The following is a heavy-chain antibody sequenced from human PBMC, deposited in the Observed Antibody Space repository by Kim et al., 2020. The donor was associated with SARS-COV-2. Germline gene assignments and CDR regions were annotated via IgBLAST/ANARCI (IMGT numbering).Heavy chain of an antibody. J-gene: IGHJ3*02. Sequence: GRFTISRDNSKNTLYLQMNSLRAEDTAVYYCARDHRDVWGYSGYEDAFDIWGQGTMVTVSS. CDR3: ARDHRDVWGYSGYEDAFDI. V-gene: IGHV3-30*01. D-gene: IGHD5-12*01.